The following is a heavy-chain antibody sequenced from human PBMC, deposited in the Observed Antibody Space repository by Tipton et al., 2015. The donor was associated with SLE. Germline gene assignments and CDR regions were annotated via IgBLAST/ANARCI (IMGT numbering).Heavy chain of an antibody. CDR2: IYYSGST. D-gene: IGHD2-21*02. Sequence: TLSLTCTVSGGSISSGAYYWSWIRQLPGKGLEWIGYIYYSGSTHYNPSLKSPFTISIDTSKNRFPLMLSSVTAADTAVYYCARDTHGDCFESSGVYVWGRGTAVIVSP. CDR1: GGSISSGAYY. J-gene: IGHJ6*01. CDR3: ARDTHGDCFESSGVYV. V-gene: IGHV4-31*01.